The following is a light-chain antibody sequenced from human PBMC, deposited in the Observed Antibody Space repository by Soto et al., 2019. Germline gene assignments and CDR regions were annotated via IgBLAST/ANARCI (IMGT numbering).Light chain of an antibody. CDR1: QSVSSSY. CDR3: QQYGSSPCT. Sequence: EIVLTQSPGTLSLSAGERATLSCRASQSVSSSYLAWYQQKPGQAPRLLIYGASSRATGIPDRFSGSGSGTDFTLPISRLEPEDFAVYYCQQYGSSPCTFGQGTKLEIK. J-gene: IGKJ2*02. CDR2: GAS. V-gene: IGKV3-20*01.